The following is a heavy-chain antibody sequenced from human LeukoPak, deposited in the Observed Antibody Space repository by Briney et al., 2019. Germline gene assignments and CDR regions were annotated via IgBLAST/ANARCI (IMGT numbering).Heavy chain of an antibody. CDR1: GYSFTSYW. D-gene: IGHD3-22*01. CDR2: IYPDDSDT. Sequence: PGESLKISRRGSGYSFTSYWIGWGRQMPGKGLEWMGIIYPDDSDTIYSPSFQGQVTISADKSTGTAYLHWSSLKASDTAIYYCTRGGTYYDDSRDYGHWFDPWGQGTLVTVSS. CDR3: TRGGTYYDDSRDYGHWFDP. V-gene: IGHV5-51*01. J-gene: IGHJ5*02.